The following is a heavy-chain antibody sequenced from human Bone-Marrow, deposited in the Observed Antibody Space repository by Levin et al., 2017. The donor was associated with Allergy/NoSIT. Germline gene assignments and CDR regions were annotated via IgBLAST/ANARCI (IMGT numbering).Heavy chain of an antibody. D-gene: IGHD6-19*01. CDR2: IYSTASS. CDR1: GVSINNYF. Sequence: SETLFLTCNVSGVSINNYFWSWIRQPPGKGLEWIGYIYSTASSSYNPSLKNRVTMSIETSKNQVSLKLRSVTAADTAVYYCARAGDWESSVWYGTKDYAMEFWGQGTTVTVSS. V-gene: IGHV4-59*01. CDR3: ARAGDWESSVWYGTKDYAMEF. J-gene: IGHJ6*02.